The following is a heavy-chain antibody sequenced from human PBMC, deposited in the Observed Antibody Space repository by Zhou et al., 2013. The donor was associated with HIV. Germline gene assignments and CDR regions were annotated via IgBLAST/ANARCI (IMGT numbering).Heavy chain of an antibody. V-gene: IGHV1-2*02. CDR2: INPNSGGT. D-gene: IGHD3-10*01. J-gene: IGHJ3*02. Sequence: QVQLVQSGAEVKKPGASMKVSCKASGYTFTGDYMHWVRQAPGQGLEWMGWINPNSGGTNYAQKFQGRVTMTRDTSISTAYMELSRLRSDDTAVYYCARDGYYGSGSYYNVHRAFDIWAKGNGHRLF. CDR3: ARDGYYGSGSYYNVHRAFDI. CDR1: GYTFTGDY.